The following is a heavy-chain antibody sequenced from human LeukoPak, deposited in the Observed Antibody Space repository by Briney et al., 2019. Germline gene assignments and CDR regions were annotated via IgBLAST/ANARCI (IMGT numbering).Heavy chain of an antibody. J-gene: IGHJ6*04. Sequence: PGGSLRLSCAASGFTFSSYAMSWVRQAPGKGLEWVSAISGSGGSTYYADSVKGRFTISRDNSKNTLYLQMNSLRAEGTAVYYCAKDVRYSSGGYYYYGMDVWGKGTTVTVSS. CDR2: ISGSGGST. CDR1: GFTFSSYA. V-gene: IGHV3-23*01. D-gene: IGHD6-19*01. CDR3: AKDVRYSSGGYYYYGMDV.